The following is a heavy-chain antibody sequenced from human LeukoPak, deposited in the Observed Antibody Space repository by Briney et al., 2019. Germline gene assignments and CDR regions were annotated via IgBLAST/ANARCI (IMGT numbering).Heavy chain of an antibody. V-gene: IGHV3-53*01. J-gene: IGHJ3*02. CDR1: RFTVSRSF. CDR2: LYRDGGTT. D-gene: IGHD6-13*01. CDR3: AKIIAVAGTGEDNVFDI. Sequence: GGSLRLSCAASRFTVSRSFMNWVRQAPGKGLEWLAILYRDGGTTYYADSVKGRFTISRDSSKNTLYLQMNSLRAEDTAVYYCAKIIAVAGTGEDNVFDIWGQGTMVTVSS.